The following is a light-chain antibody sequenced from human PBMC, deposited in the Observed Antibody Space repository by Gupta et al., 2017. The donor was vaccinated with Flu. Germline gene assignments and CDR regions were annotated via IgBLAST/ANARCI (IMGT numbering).Light chain of an antibody. V-gene: IGKV1-33*01. CDR1: QDIKRS. CDR3: QQDGGVHT. CDR2: DAS. J-gene: IGKJ1*01. Sequence: SPSSLSASLGDRLSITGQASQDIKRSLNWYQHKPGKAPRLLIYDASNLEKGVPLRFSGSGSGTDFTLTISGLQSEDLATYYCQQDGGVHTFGQGTKVEI.